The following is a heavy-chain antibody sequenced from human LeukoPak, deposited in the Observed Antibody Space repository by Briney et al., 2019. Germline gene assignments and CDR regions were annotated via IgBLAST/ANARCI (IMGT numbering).Heavy chain of an antibody. CDR3: ARYGTGITMVRGVIIATYFDY. D-gene: IGHD3-10*01. J-gene: IGHJ4*02. CDR1: GYTLTGYC. CDR2: IIPIFGTA. V-gene: IGHV1-69*06. Sequence: SVKVSCKASGYTLTGYCMHWVRQAPGQGLEWMGGIIPIFGTANYAQKFQGRVTITADKSTSTAYMELSSLRSEDTAVYYCARYGTGITMVRGVIIATYFDYWGQGTLVTVSS.